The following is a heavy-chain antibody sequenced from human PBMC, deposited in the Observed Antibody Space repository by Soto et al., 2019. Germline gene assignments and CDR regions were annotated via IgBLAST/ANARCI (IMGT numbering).Heavy chain of an antibody. V-gene: IGHV1-2*02. Sequence: VASVKVSCKPSGYSFSDYFIQWVRQAPGQGLEWVAWINPKTAATNYAKKFQGRVSLTWDTSSTTAYMELTRLRPEDTAVYYCARIKWGLNYYNGMDVWGQGTTVTVSS. CDR3: ARIKWGLNYYNGMDV. J-gene: IGHJ6*02. CDR2: INPKTAAT. D-gene: IGHD2-21*02. CDR1: GYSFSDYF.